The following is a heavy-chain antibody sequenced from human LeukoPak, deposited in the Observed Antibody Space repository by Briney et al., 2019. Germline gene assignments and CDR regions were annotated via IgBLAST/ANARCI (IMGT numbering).Heavy chain of an antibody. CDR3: ARDKVVVPAATFDY. D-gene: IGHD2-2*01. Sequence: GGSLRLSCAASGFTFSSYSMNWVRQAPGKGLEWVSSISSSSSYIYYADSVKGRFTISRDNAKNSLYLQMNSLRAEDTAVYYCARDKVVVPAATFDYWGQGTLVTVSS. CDR2: ISSSSSYI. V-gene: IGHV3-21*01. CDR1: GFTFSSYS. J-gene: IGHJ4*02.